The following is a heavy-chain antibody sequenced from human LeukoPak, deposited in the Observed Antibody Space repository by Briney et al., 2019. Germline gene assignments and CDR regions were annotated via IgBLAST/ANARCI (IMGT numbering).Heavy chain of an antibody. Sequence: SETLSLTCTVSGGSISSYYWSWIRQPPGKGLEWIGYIYYSGSTNYNPSLKSRVTISVDTSKNQFSLKLSSVTAADTAVYYCARVPLEVSYGLIFDYWGQGTLVTVSS. V-gene: IGHV4-59*01. CDR2: IYYSGST. CDR3: ARVPLEVSYGLIFDY. CDR1: GGSISSYY. J-gene: IGHJ4*02. D-gene: IGHD5-18*01.